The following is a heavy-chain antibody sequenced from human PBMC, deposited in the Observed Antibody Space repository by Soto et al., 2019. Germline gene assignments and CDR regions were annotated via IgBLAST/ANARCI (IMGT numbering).Heavy chain of an antibody. CDR2: INTVSGTP. CDR3: ARRGDPTDYYYYGLDV. V-gene: IGHV1-69*01. Sequence: QVQLVQSGAEVKKPGSSVKVSCKASGGTFSSYVINWGRQAPGQGLEWMGGINTVSGTPWYGQKFQGRVTMTADEFTNTAYMELSSLRSADTAVYYCARRGDPTDYYYYGLDVWGQGTTVTVSS. D-gene: IGHD1-1*01. J-gene: IGHJ6*02. CDR1: GGTFSSYV.